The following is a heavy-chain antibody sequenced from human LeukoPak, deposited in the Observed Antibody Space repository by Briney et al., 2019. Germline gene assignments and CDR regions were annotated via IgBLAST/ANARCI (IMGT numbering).Heavy chain of an antibody. CDR1: GFTFSSYA. CDR2: ISYDGSNK. CDR3: ASTRMGGITGSKDY. D-gene: IGHD1/OR15-1a*01. V-gene: IGHV3-30-3*01. Sequence: PGGSLRLSCAASGFTFSSYAMHWVRQAPSKGLEWVAVISYDGSNKYYADSVKGRFTISRDNSKNTLYLQMNSLRAEDTAVYYCASTRMGGITGSKDYWGQGTLVTVSS. J-gene: IGHJ4*02.